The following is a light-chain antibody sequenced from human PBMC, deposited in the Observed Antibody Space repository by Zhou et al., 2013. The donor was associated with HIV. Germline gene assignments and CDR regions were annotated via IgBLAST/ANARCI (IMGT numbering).Light chain of an antibody. V-gene: IGKV3-20*01. J-gene: IGKJ2*01. CDR1: QSVSSSY. CDR3: QQYGSSPLYT. CDR2: GAS. Sequence: EIVLTQSPGTLSLSPGERATLSCRASQSVSSSYLAWYQQKPGQAPRLLIYGASSRATGIPDRFSGSGSGTDFTLTISRLEPEDFAVYYCQQYGSSPLYTFGQGTKPGDQT.